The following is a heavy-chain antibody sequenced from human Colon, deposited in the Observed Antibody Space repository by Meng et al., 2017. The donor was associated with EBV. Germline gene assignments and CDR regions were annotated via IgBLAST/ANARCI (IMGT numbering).Heavy chain of an antibody. D-gene: IGHD5-24*01. CDR3: ARGPSRWLQFSFDY. Sequence: QGQLQEAGAGLGKPEQTLSLTCTVSGGSISSGGYYWSWSRQHPGKGLEWIGYIYYSGSTYYNPSLKSRVTISIDTSKNQFSLKLSSVTAADTAVYYCARGPSRWLQFSFDYWGQGTLVTVSS. V-gene: IGHV4-31*03. J-gene: IGHJ4*02. CDR2: IYYSGST. CDR1: GGSISSGGYY.